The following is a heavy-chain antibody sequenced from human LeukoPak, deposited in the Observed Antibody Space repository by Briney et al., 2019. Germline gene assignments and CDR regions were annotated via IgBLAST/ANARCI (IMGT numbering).Heavy chain of an antibody. D-gene: IGHD3-16*01. CDR2: INPNSGGI. J-gene: IGHJ6*02. CDR3: ARDISPTLRLGGDYYYYGMDV. CDR1: GYTFTGYY. Sequence: ASVKVSCKASGYTFTGYYIYWVRQAPGQGLEWMGWINPNSGGINYAQKFQGRVTMTRDTSISTAYMELSRLRSDDTAVYYCARDISPTLRLGGDYYYYGMDVWGQGTTVTVSS. V-gene: IGHV1-2*02.